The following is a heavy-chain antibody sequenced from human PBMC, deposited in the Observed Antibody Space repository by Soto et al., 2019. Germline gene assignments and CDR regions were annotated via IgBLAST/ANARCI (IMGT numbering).Heavy chain of an antibody. CDR2: IIPIFGTA. Sequence: QVQLVQSGAEVKKPGSSVKVSCKASGGTFSSYAISWVRQAPGQGLEWMGGIIPIFGTAKYAQKFQGRVTITADESTSTAYMELSSLRSENTAVYDGAGDREVGATGAFDIWGQGTTFTVSS. J-gene: IGHJ3*02. D-gene: IGHD1-26*01. V-gene: IGHV1-69*12. CDR3: AGDREVGATGAFDI. CDR1: GGTFSSYA.